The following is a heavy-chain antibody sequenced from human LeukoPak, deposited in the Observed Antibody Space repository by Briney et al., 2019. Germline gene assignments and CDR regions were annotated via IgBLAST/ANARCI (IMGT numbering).Heavy chain of an antibody. Sequence: SETLSLTCTVSGGSISSYYWSWIRQPPGKGLEWIGYIYYSGSTNYNPSLKSRVTISVDTSKNQFSLKLSSVTAVDTAVYYCARLENRDYYYYGMDVWGKGTTVTVSS. CDR1: GGSISSYY. D-gene: IGHD3-3*01. CDR2: IYYSGST. CDR3: ARLENRDYYYYGMDV. J-gene: IGHJ6*04. V-gene: IGHV4-59*01.